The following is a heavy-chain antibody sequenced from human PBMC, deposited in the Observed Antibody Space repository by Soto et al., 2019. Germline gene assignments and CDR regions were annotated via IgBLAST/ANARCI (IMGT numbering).Heavy chain of an antibody. CDR3: ARDMPYAAGSLAGCDY. CDR2: IYHSGTT. CDR1: GDSITGSY. V-gene: IGHV4-59*01. Sequence: LSLTCTVSGDSITGSYWSWIRQPPGKTLEWIGYIYHSGTTTYNPSLKSRVSISVDTSKNQFSLRLTSVIAADTAVYYCARDMPYAAGSLAGCDYWGQGILVTVS. J-gene: IGHJ4*02. D-gene: IGHD1-26*01.